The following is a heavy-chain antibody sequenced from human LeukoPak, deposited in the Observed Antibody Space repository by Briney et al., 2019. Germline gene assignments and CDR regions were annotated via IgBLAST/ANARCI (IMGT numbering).Heavy chain of an antibody. J-gene: IGHJ3*02. Sequence: GGSLRLSCAASGFTVSSNYMSWVRQAPGKGLEGVSVIYSGGSTYYADSVKGRFTISRDNSKNTLYLQMNSLRAEDTAVYYCAKDISGWYGSFAFDIWGQGTMVTVSS. V-gene: IGHV3-53*01. D-gene: IGHD6-19*01. CDR1: GFTVSSNY. CDR2: IYSGGST. CDR3: AKDISGWYGSFAFDI.